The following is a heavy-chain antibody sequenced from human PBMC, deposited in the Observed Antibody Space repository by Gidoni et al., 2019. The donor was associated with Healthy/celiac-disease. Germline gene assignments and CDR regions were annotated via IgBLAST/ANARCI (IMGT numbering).Heavy chain of an antibody. Sequence: QLQLQESCSGLLKPSHTLSLTCAVSGGSISSGGYSWSWLRQQPGKGLEWIGYLYHSGSTYYNPSLKSRVTISVDRSKNQFSLKLSSVTAADTAVYYCARLRASGYSYYFDYWGQGTLVTVSS. CDR1: GGSISSGGYS. CDR3: ARLRASGYSYYFDY. CDR2: LYHSGST. J-gene: IGHJ4*02. V-gene: IGHV4-30-2*01. D-gene: IGHD3-3*01.